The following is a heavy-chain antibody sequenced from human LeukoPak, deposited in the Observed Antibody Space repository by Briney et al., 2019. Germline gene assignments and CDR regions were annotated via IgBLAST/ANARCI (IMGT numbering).Heavy chain of an antibody. D-gene: IGHD5-12*01. Sequence: GGSLRLSCAASGFTFDDYAMHWVRQAPGKGLEWVSGISWNSGSIGYADSVKGRFTISRDNAKNSLYLQMNSLRAEDTALYYCAKAEYSGYDLYYFDYWGQGTLVTVSS. CDR2: ISWNSGSI. V-gene: IGHV3-9*01. CDR1: GFTFDDYA. J-gene: IGHJ4*02. CDR3: AKAEYSGYDLYYFDY.